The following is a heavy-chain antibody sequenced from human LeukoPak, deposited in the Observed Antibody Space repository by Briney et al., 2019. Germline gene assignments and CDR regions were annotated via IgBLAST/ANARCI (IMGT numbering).Heavy chain of an antibody. J-gene: IGHJ4*02. CDR1: GGSISSGSYY. Sequence: SETLSLTCTVSGGSISSGSYYWSWIRQPAGKGLEWIGSIYYSGSTYYNPSLKSRVTISVDTSKNQFSLKLSSVTAADTAVYYCARLGGSYYYFDYWGQGTLVTVSS. CDR3: ARLGGSYYYFDY. D-gene: IGHD1-26*01. CDR2: IYYSGST. V-gene: IGHV4-39*01.